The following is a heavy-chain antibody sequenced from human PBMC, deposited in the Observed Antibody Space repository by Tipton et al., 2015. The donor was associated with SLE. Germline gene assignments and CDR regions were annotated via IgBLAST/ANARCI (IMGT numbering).Heavy chain of an antibody. CDR2: INHTGGT. CDR3: ARGKTRVEY. D-gene: IGHD1/OR15-1a*01. V-gene: IGHV4-34*01. Sequence: TLSLTCAVYGGSFSGYYWSWVRQSPGKGLEWIGEINHTGGTNYNPSLKSRVTISVDTSEKQVSLRLNSVTAADTAVYYCARGKTRVEYWGQGRLVTVSS. J-gene: IGHJ4*02. CDR1: GGSFSGYY.